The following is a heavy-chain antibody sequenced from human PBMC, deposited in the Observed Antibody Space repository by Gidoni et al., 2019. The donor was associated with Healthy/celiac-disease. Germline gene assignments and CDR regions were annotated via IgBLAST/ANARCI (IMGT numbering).Heavy chain of an antibody. D-gene: IGHD3-16*01. J-gene: IGHJ4*02. V-gene: IGHV3-21*01. CDR1: GFTFSSYS. CDR2: ISSSSSYI. Sequence: EVQLVESGGGLVKPGGSLRLSCAASGFTFSSYSMNWVRQAPGKGLEWVSSISSSSSYIYYADSVKGRFTISRDNAKNSLYLQMNSLRAEDTAVYYCARDQGGGNPAEFDYWGQGTLVTVSS. CDR3: ARDQGGGNPAEFDY.